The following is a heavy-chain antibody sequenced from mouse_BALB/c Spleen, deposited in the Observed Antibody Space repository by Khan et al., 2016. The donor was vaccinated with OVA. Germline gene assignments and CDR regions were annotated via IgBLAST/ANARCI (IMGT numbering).Heavy chain of an antibody. CDR1: GYTFTSYT. CDR3: VRDGAYRRNDGWLAY. Sequence: QVQLKESGAELARPGASVKMSCKASGYTFTSYTIHWIKLRPGQGLEWIGYINPSNAYNNHNQRFKDKATWTADKSSTTAYIQQSSLTSDDSAVYYGVRDGAYRRNDGWLAYWGLGTLVTVSA. D-gene: IGHD2-14*01. CDR2: INPSNAYN. V-gene: IGHV1-4*01. J-gene: IGHJ3*01.